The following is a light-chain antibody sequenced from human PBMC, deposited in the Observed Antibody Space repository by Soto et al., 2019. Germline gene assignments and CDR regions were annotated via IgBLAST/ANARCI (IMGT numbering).Light chain of an antibody. CDR3: SSYTSSGTGYV. Sequence: QSVLTQPASVSGSPGQSITISCTGTSSDVGGYNYVSWYQQHPGKAPKLMIYDVSNRPSGVSNRFSGSKSGNTASLTISGLQAEDEADYYCSSYTSSGTGYVFGTGTKLTVL. CDR1: SSDVGGYNY. CDR2: DVS. J-gene: IGLJ1*01. V-gene: IGLV2-14*01.